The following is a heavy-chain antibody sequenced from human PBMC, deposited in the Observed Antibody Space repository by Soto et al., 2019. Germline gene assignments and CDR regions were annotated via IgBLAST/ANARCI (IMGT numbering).Heavy chain of an antibody. D-gene: IGHD2-15*01. V-gene: IGHV3-11*05. J-gene: IGHJ4*02. CDR1: GFTFSDYH. CDR2: ISSSSYT. Sequence: QVQVVESGGGLVKPGGSLRLSCAGSGFTFSDYHMTWIRQAPGKGLEWVSHISSSSYTNYADSVKGRFTTSRDNAKSSLYLQMHSLRAEDTAVYYCARDQCSGGGCLFYYFEYWGQGTLVTVSS. CDR3: ARDQCSGGGCLFYYFEY.